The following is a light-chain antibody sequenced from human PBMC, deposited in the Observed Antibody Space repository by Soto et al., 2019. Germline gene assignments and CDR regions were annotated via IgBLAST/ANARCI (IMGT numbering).Light chain of an antibody. V-gene: IGKV1-5*03. J-gene: IGKJ1*01. CDR1: QSVTLW. Sequence: IHMTQSPSIVSASVGDGVTIACRASQSVTLWLNWYQQKPGKAPKLLLYKASTLGSGVPSRFSGNGSETDFTLTISSLQPDDIGTYYCQQYNSYPWTFGQGNKGDNK. CDR2: KAS. CDR3: QQYNSYPWT.